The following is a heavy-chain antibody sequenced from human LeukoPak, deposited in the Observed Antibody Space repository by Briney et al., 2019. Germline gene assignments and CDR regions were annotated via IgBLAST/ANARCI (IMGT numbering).Heavy chain of an antibody. J-gene: IGHJ4*02. V-gene: IGHV3-23*01. D-gene: IGHD3-16*01. CDR2: ISDSGGST. CDR3: AGSYVIRSFDY. Sequence: PGGSLRLSCAASGFTFSSYAMSWVRQAPGQGLEWVSAISDSGGSTYYADSVKGRFTISRDNSKNTLYLQMNSLRAEDTAVYYCAGSYVIRSFDYWGQGTLVTVSS. CDR1: GFTFSSYA.